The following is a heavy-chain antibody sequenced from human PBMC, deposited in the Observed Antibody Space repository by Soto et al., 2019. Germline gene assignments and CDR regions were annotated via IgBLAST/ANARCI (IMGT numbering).Heavy chain of an antibody. D-gene: IGHD2-8*02. CDR3: ARDKITGLLDY. J-gene: IGHJ4*02. Sequence: QVQLQQWGAGLLKPSETLSLTCAVYGGSFSGYSWTWIRQPPGTGLEWIGEINHTGSTNYNPSLKXRXTXSXXTSKNQFSLKLTSVTAADTAVYYCARDKITGLLDYWGQGTLVTVSS. CDR2: INHTGST. V-gene: IGHV4-34*01. CDR1: GGSFSGYS.